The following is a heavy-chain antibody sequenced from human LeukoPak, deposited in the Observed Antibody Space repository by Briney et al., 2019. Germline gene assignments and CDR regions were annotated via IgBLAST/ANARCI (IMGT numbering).Heavy chain of an antibody. CDR2: IYYSGST. J-gene: IGHJ5*02. V-gene: IGHV4-59*08. CDR1: GGSISSYY. D-gene: IGHD6-13*01. CDR3: ARLGSSSYFVGWFDP. Sequence: PSETLSLTCTVSGGSISSYYWSWIRQPPGKGLEWIGYIYYSGSTNYNPSLKSRVTISVDTSKNQFSLKLSSVTAADTAVYYCARLGSSSYFVGWFDPWGQGTLVTVSS.